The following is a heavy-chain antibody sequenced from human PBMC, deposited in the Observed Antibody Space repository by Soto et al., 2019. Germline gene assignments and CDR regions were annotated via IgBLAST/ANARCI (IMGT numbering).Heavy chain of an antibody. D-gene: IGHD3-10*01. CDR3: AKDIAMVRGVLIAMDV. CDR2: ISSSGSTI. V-gene: IGHV3-11*04. J-gene: IGHJ6*02. CDR1: GFTFSDYY. Sequence: QVQLVESGGGLVKPGGSLRLSCAASGFTFSDYYMSWIRQAPGKGLEWVSYISSSGSTIYYADSVKGRFTISRDNAKNSLYLQMNSLRAEDTSVYYCAKDIAMVRGVLIAMDVWGQGTTVTVSS.